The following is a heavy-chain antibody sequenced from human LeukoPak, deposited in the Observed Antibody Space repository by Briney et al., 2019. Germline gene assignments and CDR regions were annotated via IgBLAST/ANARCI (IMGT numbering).Heavy chain of an antibody. CDR2: ISWNSGSI. J-gene: IGHJ4*02. CDR1: GFTFDDYA. D-gene: IGHD6-19*01. CDR3: AKEAVAGTVDY. V-gene: IGHV3-9*01. Sequence: PGGSLRLSCAASGFTFDDYAMHWVRQAPGKGLEWVSGISWNSGSIGYADSVKGRFTISRDNAKYSLYLQMNSLRAEDTALYYCAKEAVAGTVDYWGQGTLVTVSS.